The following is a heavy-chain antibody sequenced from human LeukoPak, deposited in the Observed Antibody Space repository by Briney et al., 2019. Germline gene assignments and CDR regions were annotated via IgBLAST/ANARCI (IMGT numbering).Heavy chain of an antibody. CDR3: AKAPGVTAAFDI. V-gene: IGHV3-9*01. Sequence: GGSLRLSCAASGFTFDDYAMHWVRQAPGKGLEWVSGISWNSGSIGYADSVKGRFTISRDNAKNSLYLQMSSLRAEDTALYYCAKAPGVTAAFDIWGQGTMVTVSS. CDR2: ISWNSGSI. D-gene: IGHD5-18*01. J-gene: IGHJ3*02. CDR1: GFTFDDYA.